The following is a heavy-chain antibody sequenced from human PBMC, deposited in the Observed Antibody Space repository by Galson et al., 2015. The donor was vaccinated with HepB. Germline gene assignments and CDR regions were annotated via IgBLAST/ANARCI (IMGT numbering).Heavy chain of an antibody. J-gene: IGHJ6*02. V-gene: IGHV6-1*01. CDR2: TYYSSKWYI. CDR1: GDSVSSNHAV. CDR3: AYGSDV. Sequence: CAISGDSVSSNHAVWNWIRQSPSRGLEWLGRTYYSSKWYIDYATSVRSRITINPDTSRNQFSLHLSSVTPEDAAVYYCAYGSDVWGQGTTVIVSS.